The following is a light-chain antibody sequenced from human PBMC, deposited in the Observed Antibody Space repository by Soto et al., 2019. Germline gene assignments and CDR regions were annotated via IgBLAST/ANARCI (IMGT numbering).Light chain of an antibody. CDR1: QSVSSY. V-gene: IGKV3-11*01. CDR2: DAS. CDR3: QQRSSL. J-gene: IGKJ3*01. Sequence: EIVLTQSPATLSLSPGERATLSCRASQSVSSYLAWYQQKPGQAPRPLIYDASNRATGIPARFSGSGSGKDFTLTISSLEREDFAVYYCQQRSSLFGPGTKGDIK.